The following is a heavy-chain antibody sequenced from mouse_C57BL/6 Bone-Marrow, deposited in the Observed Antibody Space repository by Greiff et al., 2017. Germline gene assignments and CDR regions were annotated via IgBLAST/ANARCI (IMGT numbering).Heavy chain of an antibody. V-gene: IGHV5-6*01. Sequence: EVQVVESGGDLVKPGGSLKLSCAASGFTFSSYGMSWVRQTPDKRLEWVATISSGGSYTYYPDSVKGRFTISRDNAKNTLYLQMSSLKSEDTAMYYCARHYDGYCPFAYWGQGTLVTVSA. CDR3: ARHYDGYCPFAY. CDR1: GFTFSSYG. D-gene: IGHD2-3*01. J-gene: IGHJ3*01. CDR2: ISSGGSYT.